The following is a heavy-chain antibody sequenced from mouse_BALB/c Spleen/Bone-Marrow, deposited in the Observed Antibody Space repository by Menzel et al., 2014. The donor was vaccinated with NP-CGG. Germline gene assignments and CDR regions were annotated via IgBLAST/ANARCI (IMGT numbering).Heavy chain of an antibody. V-gene: IGHV1S81*02. CDR2: INPSNGGT. CDR3: TREGDSPFAY. Sequence: QVQLQQPGAELVKPGASVKLSCKASGYTFTSYYMYWVKQRPGQGLEWIGEINPSNGGTNFNEKFKSKATLTVDKSSSTAYMQLGSRTSEDSAVYYCTREGDSPFAYWGQGTLVTVSA. CDR1: GYTFTSYY. J-gene: IGHJ3*01. D-gene: IGHD2-13*01.